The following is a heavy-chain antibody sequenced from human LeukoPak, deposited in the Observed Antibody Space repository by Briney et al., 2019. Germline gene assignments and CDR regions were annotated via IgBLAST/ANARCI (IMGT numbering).Heavy chain of an antibody. CDR3: AREFSSSSVWYFDY. V-gene: IGHV3-21*01. D-gene: IGHD6-6*01. J-gene: IGHJ4*02. Sequence: AGSLRLSCAASGFTFSSYSRTWVRQAPGKGLEWVSSISSSRSYIYYADSVKGRFTISREYAKNSLYLQMNSLRAEYTAVYYCAREFSSSSVWYFDYWGQGTLVTVSS. CDR2: ISSSRSYI. CDR1: GFTFSSYS.